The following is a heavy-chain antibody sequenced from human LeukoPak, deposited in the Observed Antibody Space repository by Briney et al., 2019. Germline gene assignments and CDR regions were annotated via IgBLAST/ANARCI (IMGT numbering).Heavy chain of an antibody. V-gene: IGHV4-34*01. J-gene: IGHJ6*02. CDR3: ARVTRASIFGVVHMDV. CDR1: GGSFSGYY. D-gene: IGHD3-3*02. CDR2: INHSGST. Sequence: SETLSLTCAVYGGSFSGYYWGWIRQPPGKGLEWIGEINHSGSTNYNPSLKSRVTISVDTSKNQFSLKLSSVTAADTAVYYCARVTRASIFGVVHMDVWGQGTTVTVSS.